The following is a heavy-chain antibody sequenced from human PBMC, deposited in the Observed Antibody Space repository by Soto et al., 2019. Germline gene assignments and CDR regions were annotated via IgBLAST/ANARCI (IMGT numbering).Heavy chain of an antibody. CDR1: RFSFHSYG. J-gene: IGHJ4*02. V-gene: IGHV3-30*03. D-gene: IGHD3-10*01. CDR2: ISYDGSNK. Sequence: GGSLRLSCTASRFSFHSYGMHWVRQAPGKGLEWLAVISYDGSNKYYADSVKGRFTISRDNSKNTLYLQMNSLRAVDTALYYCARSLRGVIIDFDSWGQGTLVTVSS. CDR3: ARSLRGVIIDFDS.